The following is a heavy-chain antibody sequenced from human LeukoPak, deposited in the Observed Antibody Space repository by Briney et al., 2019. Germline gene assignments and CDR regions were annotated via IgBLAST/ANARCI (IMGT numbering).Heavy chain of an antibody. Sequence: PSETLSLTCTVSGGSVSGGSISGYYWSWIRQPAGKGLEWIGRVYTSGSTNYNPSLKSRVTMSVDTSKNQFSLKLSSVTAADTAVYYCARGLGTTNFDYWGQGTLVTVSS. J-gene: IGHJ4*02. V-gene: IGHV4-4*07. CDR3: ARGLGTTNFDY. D-gene: IGHD1-7*01. CDR1: GGSISGYY. CDR2: VYTSGST.